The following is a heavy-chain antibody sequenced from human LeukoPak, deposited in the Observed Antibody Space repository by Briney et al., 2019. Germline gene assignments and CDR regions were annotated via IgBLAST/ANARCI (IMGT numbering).Heavy chain of an antibody. CDR2: IYNSGTT. CDR3: ARGVRWPQATVTNHMDV. CDR1: GYSIGSGFF. Sequence: SETLSLTCSVSGYSIGSGFFWGWIRQPPGKGLEWIGSIYNSGTTYYNPSLKSRVTISVDTSKNQFSLKLSSVTAADTAVYYCARGVRWPQATVTNHMDVWGKGTTVTVSS. D-gene: IGHD4-17*01. V-gene: IGHV4-38-2*02. J-gene: IGHJ6*03.